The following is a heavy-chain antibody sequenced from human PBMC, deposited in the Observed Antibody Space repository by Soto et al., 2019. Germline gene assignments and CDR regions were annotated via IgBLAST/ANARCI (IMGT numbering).Heavy chain of an antibody. D-gene: IGHD3-10*02. CDR3: AREGCSSCWFDP. CDR1: SGSVSNNY. V-gene: IGHV4-59*02. CDR2: IHYSGTT. Sequence: SETLSLTCTVSSGSVSNNYWSWIRQPPGKGLEWIGYIHYSGTTKYNSSLQSRVAMSIDTSKNQFSLKLNSLTAADTAVYYCAREGCSSCWFDPWGQRTLVTVSS. J-gene: IGHJ5*02.